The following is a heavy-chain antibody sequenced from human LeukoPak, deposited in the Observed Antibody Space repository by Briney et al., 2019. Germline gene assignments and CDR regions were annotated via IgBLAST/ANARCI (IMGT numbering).Heavy chain of an antibody. D-gene: IGHD2-15*01. CDR3: ARADIVVVVAATPRWNHYGMDV. CDR2: ISSSGSTI. V-gene: IGHV3-48*03. J-gene: IGHJ6*02. Sequence: PGGSLRLSCAASGFTFSSYEMNWVRQAPGKGLEWVSYISSSGSTIYYADSVKGRFTISRDNAKNSLYLQMNSLRAEDTAVYYCARADIVVVVAATPRWNHYGMDVWGQGTTVTASS. CDR1: GFTFSSYE.